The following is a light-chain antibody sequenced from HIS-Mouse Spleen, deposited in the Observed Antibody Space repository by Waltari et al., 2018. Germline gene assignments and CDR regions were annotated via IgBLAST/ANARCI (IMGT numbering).Light chain of an antibody. Sequence: QSALTQPASVSGSPGQSITISCTGTSSDVGGYNYVSWYQQHPGKAPNLMIDEVSNRRSGVSNRFSGSKTGNTASLTISGLQAEDEADYYCSSYTSSSTPYVFGTGTKVTVL. CDR3: SSYTSSSTPYV. J-gene: IGLJ1*01. V-gene: IGLV2-14*01. CDR2: EVS. CDR1: SSDVGGYNY.